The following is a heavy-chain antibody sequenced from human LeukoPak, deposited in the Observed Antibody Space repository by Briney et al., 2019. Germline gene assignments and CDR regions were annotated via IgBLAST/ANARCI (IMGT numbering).Heavy chain of an antibody. CDR2: ISYDGSNK. D-gene: IGHD3-9*01. Sequence: GGSLRLPCAASGFTFSSYAMHWVRQAPGKGLEWVAVISYDGSNKYYADSVKGRFTISRDNSKNTLYLQMNSLRAEDTAVYYCARDGGGLLRYFDWLLYRGPFDYWGQGTLVTVSS. J-gene: IGHJ4*02. CDR1: GFTFSSYA. V-gene: IGHV3-30-3*01. CDR3: ARDGGGLLRYFDWLLYRGPFDY.